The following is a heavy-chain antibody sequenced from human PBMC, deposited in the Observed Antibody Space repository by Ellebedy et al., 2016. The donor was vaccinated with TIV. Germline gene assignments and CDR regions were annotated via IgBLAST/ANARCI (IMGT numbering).Heavy chain of an antibody. V-gene: IGHV3-15*01. CDR3: TTDGRMGRYGMDV. D-gene: IGHD3-16*01. CDR1: GFTFSSYW. CDR2: IKSKVDGGTT. Sequence: GESLKISCAASGFTFSSYWMSWVRQAPGKGLEWIGRIKSKVDGGTTDYAAPVKGRFTISRDESKNTLHLQMNSLTIEDAAVYYCTTDGRMGRYGMDVWGQGTTVAVSS. J-gene: IGHJ6*02.